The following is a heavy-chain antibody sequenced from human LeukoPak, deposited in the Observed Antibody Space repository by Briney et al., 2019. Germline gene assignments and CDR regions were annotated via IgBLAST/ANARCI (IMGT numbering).Heavy chain of an antibody. CDR2: IYTSGST. D-gene: IGHD1-26*01. J-gene: IGHJ4*02. CDR3: ARDPGSSLVTPLYYFDY. V-gene: IGHV4-4*07. CDR1: GGSISSYY. Sequence: SETLSLTCTVSGGSISSYYWSWIRQPAGKGLEWIGRIYTSGSTNYNPSLKSRVTMSVDTSKNQFSLKLSSATAADTAVYYCARDPGSSLVTPLYYFDYWGQGTLVTVSS.